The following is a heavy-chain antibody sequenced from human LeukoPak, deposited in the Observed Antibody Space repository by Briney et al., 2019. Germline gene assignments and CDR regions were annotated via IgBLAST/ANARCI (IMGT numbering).Heavy chain of an antibody. CDR2: TNPDSGGA. D-gene: IGHD3-3*01. J-gene: IGHJ5*02. CDR3: ARGRDWGEFLAWFDP. V-gene: IGHV1-2*02. CDR1: GYTFTGYY. Sequence: GASVKVSCKASGYTFTGYYIHWVRQAPGQGLEWMGWTNPDSGGASYAQKFQGRVTMTRDTSINTVYMELNRLTSDDTAMYYCARGRDWGEFLAWFDPWGQGTLVTVSS.